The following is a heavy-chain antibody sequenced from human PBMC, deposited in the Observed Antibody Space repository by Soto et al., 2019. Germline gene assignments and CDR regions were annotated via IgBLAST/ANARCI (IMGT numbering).Heavy chain of an antibody. D-gene: IGHD3-10*01. CDR3: AQRLPHYGLGRERGNWFEP. J-gene: IGHJ5*02. V-gene: IGHV2-5*02. CDR2: IYWDDDK. Sequence: QITLKESGPTLVRPTQTLTLTCTFSGFSLSTTGVGVGWIRQPPGKALEWLALIYWDDDKRYSPSLKSRLTITKNTSKNEVILTMTHMDPVDTARYYCAQRLPHYGLGRERGNWFEPWGQGTLVTVSS. CDR1: GFSLSTTGVG.